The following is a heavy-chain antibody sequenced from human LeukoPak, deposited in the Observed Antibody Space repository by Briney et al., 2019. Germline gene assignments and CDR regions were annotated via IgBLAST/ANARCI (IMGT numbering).Heavy chain of an antibody. Sequence: GGSLRLSCAGSGFTVSSNYMSWVRQAPGKGLEWVSTIYTGGTRFYADSVKGRFTVSGASSKNPQILQMSSRSAETTAVYYCVRDSRYCSTSSCSDWGQGTPVTVSS. CDR2: IYTGGTR. D-gene: IGHD2-8*01. CDR1: GFTVSSNY. J-gene: IGHJ4*02. V-gene: IGHV3-66*01. CDR3: VRDSRYCSTSSCSD.